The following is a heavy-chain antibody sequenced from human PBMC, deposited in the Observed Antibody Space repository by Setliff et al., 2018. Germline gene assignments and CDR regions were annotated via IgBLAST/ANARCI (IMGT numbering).Heavy chain of an antibody. CDR1: GFTFSTFG. CDR3: ARSESWFGDY. V-gene: IGHV1-18*01. D-gene: IGHD3-10*01. CDR2: ISAYSGNT. Sequence: GGSLRLSCAASGFTFSTFGFHWVRQAPGKGLEWVGWISAYSGNTNYAQRLQGRVTMTTDTSTSTAYMELRSLRSDDTAVYYCARSESWFGDYWGQGTLVTVSS. J-gene: IGHJ4*02.